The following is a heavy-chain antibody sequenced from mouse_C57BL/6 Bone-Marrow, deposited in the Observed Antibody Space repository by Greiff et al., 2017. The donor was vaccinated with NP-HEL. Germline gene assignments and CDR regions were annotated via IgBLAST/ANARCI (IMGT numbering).Heavy chain of an antibody. CDR2: INPGSGGT. J-gene: IGHJ4*01. D-gene: IGHD1-1*01. V-gene: IGHV1-54*01. CDR3: ARDYYGSKGNYAMDY. Sequence: QVQLQQSGAELVRPGTSVKVSCKASGYAFTNYLIEWVKQRPGQGLEWIGVINPGSGGTNYNEKLKGKATLTADKSSSTAFMQLSSLTFEDSAVYFCARDYYGSKGNYAMDYWGQGTSVTVSS. CDR1: GYAFTNYL.